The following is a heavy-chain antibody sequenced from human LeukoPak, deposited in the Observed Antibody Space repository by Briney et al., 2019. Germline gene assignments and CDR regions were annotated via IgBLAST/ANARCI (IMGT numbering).Heavy chain of an antibody. J-gene: IGHJ4*02. Sequence: KSSETLSLTCAVYGGSFSGYYWSWIRQPPGKGLEWIGEINHSGSTNYNPSLKSRVTISVDTSKNQFSLKLSSVTAADTAVYYCARVDRYGGNGDFDYWGQGTLVTVSS. D-gene: IGHD2-15*01. CDR3: ARVDRYGGNGDFDY. CDR1: GGSFSGYY. CDR2: INHSGST. V-gene: IGHV4-34*01.